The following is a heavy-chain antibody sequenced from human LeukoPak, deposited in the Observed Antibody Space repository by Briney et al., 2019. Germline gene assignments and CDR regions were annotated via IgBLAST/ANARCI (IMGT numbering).Heavy chain of an antibody. CDR3: ASRHRLTGDGTSANWFDP. CDR2: INHSGST. D-gene: IGHD7-27*01. Sequence: SETLSLTCAVYGGSFSGYYWSWIRQPPGKGLEWIGEINHSGSTNYNPSLKSRVTISVDTSKNQFSLKLSSVTAADTAVYYCASRHRLTGDGTSANWFDPWGQGTLVTVSS. V-gene: IGHV4-34*01. CDR1: GGSFSGYY. J-gene: IGHJ5*02.